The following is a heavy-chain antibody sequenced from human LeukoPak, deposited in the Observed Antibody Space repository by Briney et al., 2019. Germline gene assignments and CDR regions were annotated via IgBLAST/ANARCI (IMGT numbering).Heavy chain of an antibody. CDR3: AKDRLAIAVAVYFDY. J-gene: IGHJ4*02. CDR2: IKQDGSEK. D-gene: IGHD6-19*01. CDR1: GFTFSSYW. V-gene: IGHV3-7*03. Sequence: GGSLRLSCAASGFTFSSYWMSWVRQAPGKGLEWVANIKQDGSEKYYADSVKGRFTISRDNSKNTLYLQMNSLRAEDTAVYYCAKDRLAIAVAVYFDYWGQGTLVTVSS.